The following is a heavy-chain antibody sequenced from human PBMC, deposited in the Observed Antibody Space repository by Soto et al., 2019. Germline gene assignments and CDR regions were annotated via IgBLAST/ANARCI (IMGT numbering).Heavy chain of an antibody. CDR1: GFIVSTNY. CDR3: ARGRSASSDFDY. J-gene: IGHJ4*02. V-gene: IGHV3-66*01. CDR2: IYSGGTT. D-gene: IGHD3-10*01. Sequence: EVQLVESGGGLVQPGGSLRLSCAASGFIVSTNYMNWVRQAPGKGLEWVSVIYSGGTTYYADSVKGRFTISRDNSKNTLYLQMNSLRAEDTAVYYCARGRSASSDFDYWGQGTLVTVSS.